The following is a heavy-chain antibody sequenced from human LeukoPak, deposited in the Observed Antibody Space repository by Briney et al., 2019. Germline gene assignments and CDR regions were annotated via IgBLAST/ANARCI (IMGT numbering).Heavy chain of an antibody. Sequence: GASVKVSYKASGYTFTGYYMHWVRQAPGQGLEWMGWINPNSGGTNYAQKFQGRVTMTGGTSISTAYMELSRLRSDDTAVYYCARDLSLAVPVQGYWGQGTLVTVSS. CDR2: INPNSGGT. J-gene: IGHJ4*02. V-gene: IGHV1-2*02. CDR1: GYTFTGYY. D-gene: IGHD6-19*01. CDR3: ARDLSLAVPVQGY.